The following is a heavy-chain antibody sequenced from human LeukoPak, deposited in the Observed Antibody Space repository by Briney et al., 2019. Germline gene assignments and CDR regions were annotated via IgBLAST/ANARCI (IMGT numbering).Heavy chain of an antibody. V-gene: IGHV3-11*04. CDR3: ARATGYYDSSGYRRDAFDI. Sequence: GGSLRLSCAASGFTFSDYYMSWIRQAPGKGLEWVSYISSSGSTIYYADSVKGRFTISRDNAKNSLYLQMNSLRAEDTAVYYCARATGYYDSSGYRRDAFDIWGQGTMVTVSS. J-gene: IGHJ3*02. D-gene: IGHD3-22*01. CDR2: ISSSGSTI. CDR1: GFTFSDYY.